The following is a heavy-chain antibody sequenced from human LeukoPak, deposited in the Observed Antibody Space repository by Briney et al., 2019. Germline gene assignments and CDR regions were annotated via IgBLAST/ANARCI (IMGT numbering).Heavy chain of an antibody. Sequence: GGSLRLSCAASEFTVSSNYMTWVRQAPGKGLEWVANIKQDGSEKYYVDSVKGRFTISRDNAKNSLYLQMNSLRAEDTAVYYCAGGWEMATIDYWGQGTLVTVSS. V-gene: IGHV3-7*04. CDR1: EFTVSSNY. J-gene: IGHJ4*02. CDR3: AGGWEMATIDY. CDR2: IKQDGSEK. D-gene: IGHD5-24*01.